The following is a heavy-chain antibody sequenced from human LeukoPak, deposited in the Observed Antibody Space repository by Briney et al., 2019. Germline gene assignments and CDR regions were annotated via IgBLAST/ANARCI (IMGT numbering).Heavy chain of an antibody. D-gene: IGHD5-24*01. Sequence: PGGSLRLSCAASGFTFSSYWMHWVRQPPGKGLLGFSRFISDGSSTTYADSVKGRFTISRDNAKNTLHLQMNSLRAEDTAVYYCARGRDVYNYYGHDSFDIWGQGTMVTVSS. CDR1: GFTFSSYW. J-gene: IGHJ3*02. CDR2: FISDGSST. CDR3: ARGRDVYNYYGHDSFDI. V-gene: IGHV3-74*01.